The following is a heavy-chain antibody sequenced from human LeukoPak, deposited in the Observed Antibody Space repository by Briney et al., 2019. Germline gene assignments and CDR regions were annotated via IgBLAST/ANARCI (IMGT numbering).Heavy chain of an antibody. Sequence: PSETLSLTCTVSGGSISSYYWSWIRQPPGKGLERIGYIYYSGSVYYNPSLQSRVTISVDTSKNQFSLKLSSVTAADTAVYYCAREKNGNEPFDYWGQGTLVTVSS. CDR1: GGSISSYY. V-gene: IGHV4-59*01. D-gene: IGHD4-23*01. J-gene: IGHJ4*02. CDR2: IYYSGSV. CDR3: AREKNGNEPFDY.